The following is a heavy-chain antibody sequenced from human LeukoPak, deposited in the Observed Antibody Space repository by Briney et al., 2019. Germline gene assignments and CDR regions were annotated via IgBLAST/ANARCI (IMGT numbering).Heavy chain of an antibody. V-gene: IGHV3-53*01. J-gene: IGHJ4*02. D-gene: IGHD3-16*01. CDR2: IYSGCST. CDR1: GFTVSNNY. Sequence: GGTLRLSCAASGFTVSNNYMSWVRQAPGKGLEWVSIIYSGCSTYYADSVKGRFTISRDNSKTTLHLQMKSLRADDTAVYYCGSSPYVWGIDHWGQGTPVTVYS. CDR3: GSSPYVWGIDH.